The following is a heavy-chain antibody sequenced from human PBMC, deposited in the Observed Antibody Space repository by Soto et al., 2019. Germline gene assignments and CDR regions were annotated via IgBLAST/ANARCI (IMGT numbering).Heavy chain of an antibody. J-gene: IGHJ5*02. CDR3: ARDLRLSSGYYFDWFDP. CDR1: GFTFSSYS. CDR2: ISSSSSTI. V-gene: IGHV3-48*02. D-gene: IGHD3-22*01. Sequence: GSLRLSCAASGFTFSSYSMNWVRQAPGKGLEWVSYISSSSSTIYYADSVKGRFTISGDNAKNSLYLQMNSLRDEDTAVYYCARDLRLSSGYYFDWFDPWGQGTLVTVSS.